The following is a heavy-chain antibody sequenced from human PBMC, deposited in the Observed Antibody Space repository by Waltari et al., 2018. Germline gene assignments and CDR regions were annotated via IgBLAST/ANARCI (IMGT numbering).Heavy chain of an antibody. V-gene: IGHV3-9*01. D-gene: IGHD3-22*01. CDR3: LKKNDEVYDRNGLVYDAFDM. CDR1: GFTFDDYA. J-gene: IGHJ3*02. CDR2: INWNSESI. Sequence: EVQLVESGGGLVQPGRSLRLSCAASGFTFDDYAMHWVRQVPGKGLEWVAGINWNSESIGDGDSVKGRVTISRDNTRNSLYLQMNSLTTEDTALYYCLKKNDEVYDRNGLVYDAFDMWGQGTMVTVSS.